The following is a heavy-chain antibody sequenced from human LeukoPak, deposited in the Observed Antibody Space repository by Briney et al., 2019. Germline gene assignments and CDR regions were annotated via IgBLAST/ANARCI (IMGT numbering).Heavy chain of an antibody. D-gene: IGHD6-13*01. V-gene: IGHV4-4*07. Sequence: SETLSLTCTVSGGSISSYYWSWIRQPAGKGLEWIGRIYTSGSTNYNPSLKSRVTMSVDTSKNQFSLKLSSVTAADTAVYYCARERAFGYSSPMDIWGQGTMVTVSS. CDR2: IYTSGST. CDR3: ARERAFGYSSPMDI. J-gene: IGHJ3*02. CDR1: GGSISSYY.